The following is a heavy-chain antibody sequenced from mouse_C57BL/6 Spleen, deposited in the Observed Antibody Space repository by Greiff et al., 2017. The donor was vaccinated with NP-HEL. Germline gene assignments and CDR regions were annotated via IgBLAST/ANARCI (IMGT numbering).Heavy chain of an antibody. D-gene: IGHD1-1*01. CDR2: IDPSDSYT. CDR3: AVITTVVATRDYFDY. CDR1: GYTFTSYW. Sequence: QVQLQQPGAELVKPGASVKLSCKASGYTFTSYWMQWVKQRPGQGLEWIGEIDPSDSYTNYNQKFKGKATLTVDTSSSTAYMQLSRLTSEDSAVYYCAVITTVVATRDYFDYWGQGTTLTVSS. V-gene: IGHV1-50*01. J-gene: IGHJ2*01.